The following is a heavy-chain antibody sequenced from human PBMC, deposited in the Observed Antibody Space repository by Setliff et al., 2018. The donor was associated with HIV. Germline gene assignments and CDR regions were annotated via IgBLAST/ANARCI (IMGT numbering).Heavy chain of an antibody. CDR2: MNPNSGRA. J-gene: IGHJ6*02. CDR1: GYTFTNYD. CDR3: ARGDYGSGSYYPYYFYYGMDV. Sequence: ASVKVSCKASGYTFTNYDINWVRQSPGQGLEWLGWMNPNSGRAGSAQMFQGRLTMTRDTSTSTAYMELSSLRSEDTAVYYCARGDYGSGSYYPYYFYYGMDVWGQGTTVTVS. V-gene: IGHV1-8*02. D-gene: IGHD3-10*01.